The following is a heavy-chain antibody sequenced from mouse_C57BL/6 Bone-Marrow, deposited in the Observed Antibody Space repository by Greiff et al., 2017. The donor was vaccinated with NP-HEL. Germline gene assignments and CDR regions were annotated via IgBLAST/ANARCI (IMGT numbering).Heavy chain of an antibody. D-gene: IGHD2-4*01. CDR1: GYTFTSYW. CDR2: INPSSGYT. Sequence: VKLVESGAELAKPGASVKLSCKASGYTFTSYWMHWVKQRPGQGLEWIGYINPSSGYTKYNQKFKDKATLTADKSSSTAYMQLSSLTYEDSAVYYCAREAIGDYDAGAWFAYWGQGTLVTVSA. J-gene: IGHJ3*01. V-gene: IGHV1-7*01. CDR3: AREAIGDYDAGAWFAY.